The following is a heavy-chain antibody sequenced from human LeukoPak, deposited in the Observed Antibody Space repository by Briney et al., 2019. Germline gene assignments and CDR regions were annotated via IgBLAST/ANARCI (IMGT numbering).Heavy chain of an antibody. CDR3: AKDAYGGNTRFDY. Sequence: GGSLRLSCAASGFTFSSYAMSWVRQAPGKGLEWVSAISGSGGSTYYADSVKGRFTISRDNSKITLYLQMNSLRAEDTALYYCAKDAYGGNTRFDYWGQGTLVTVSS. CDR2: ISGSGGST. CDR1: GFTFSSYA. D-gene: IGHD4-23*01. J-gene: IGHJ4*02. V-gene: IGHV3-23*01.